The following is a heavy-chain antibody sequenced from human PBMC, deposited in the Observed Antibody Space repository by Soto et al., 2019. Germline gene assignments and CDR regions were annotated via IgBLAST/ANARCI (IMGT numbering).Heavy chain of an antibody. CDR1: GFTFSSYA. Sequence: PGGSLRLSCAASGFTFSSYAMHWVRQAPGKGLEWVAVISYDGGNKYYADSVKGRFTISRDNSKNTLYLQMNSLRAEDTAVYYCAREMSRYYYDSSGCFDYWGQGTLVTVSS. J-gene: IGHJ4*02. V-gene: IGHV3-30-3*01. CDR2: ISYDGGNK. CDR3: AREMSRYYYDSSGCFDY. D-gene: IGHD3-22*01.